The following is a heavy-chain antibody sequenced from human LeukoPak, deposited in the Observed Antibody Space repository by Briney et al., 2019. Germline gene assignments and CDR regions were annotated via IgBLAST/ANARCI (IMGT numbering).Heavy chain of an antibody. CDR2: ISGSGGST. Sequence: GGSLRLSWAASGFTFSSYARSWVRQAPGKGLEWVSAISGSGGSTYYADSVKGRFTISRDNSKNTLYLQMNSLRAEDTAVYYCAKGFLGYYYYYMDVWGKGITVTVSS. J-gene: IGHJ6*03. V-gene: IGHV3-23*01. D-gene: IGHD3-3*01. CDR3: AKGFLGYYYYYMDV. CDR1: GFTFSSYA.